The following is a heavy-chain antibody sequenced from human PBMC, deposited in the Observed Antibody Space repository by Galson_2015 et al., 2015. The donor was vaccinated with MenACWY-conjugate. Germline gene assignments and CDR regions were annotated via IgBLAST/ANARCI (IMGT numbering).Heavy chain of an antibody. J-gene: IGHJ1*01. CDR3: ARIRYVPGTRHAEYFQH. D-gene: IGHD1-1*01. CDR2: IDWDDDK. CDR1: EFSLSTSGMC. V-gene: IGHV2-70*11. Sequence: PALVKPTQTLTLTCTFSEFSLSTSGMCVSWIRQSPGKALEWLARIDWDDDKYYSTSLKTRLTISKDTSKNQVVLTMTNMDPVDTATYYCARIRYVPGTRHAEYFQHWGQGTLVTVSS.